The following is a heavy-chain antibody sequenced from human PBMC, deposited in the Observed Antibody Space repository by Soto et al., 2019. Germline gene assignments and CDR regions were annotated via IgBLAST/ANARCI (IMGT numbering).Heavy chain of an antibody. V-gene: IGHV4-30-4*01. D-gene: IGHD5-18*01. CDR2: ISNSGST. Sequence: PSETLSLTCTASGGSVSSDDDYWSWIRQSPGKGLEWIGYISNSGSTGYNPSLKNRLTMSVDRSKNQFTLRLTSVTAADTAVYFCATESGSTYGYFDYWGQGTQVTVSS. J-gene: IGHJ4*02. CDR3: ATESGSTYGYFDY. CDR1: GGSVSSDDDY.